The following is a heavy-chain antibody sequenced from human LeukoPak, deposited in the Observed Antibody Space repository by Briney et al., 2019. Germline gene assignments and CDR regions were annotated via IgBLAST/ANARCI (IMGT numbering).Heavy chain of an antibody. J-gene: IGHJ4*02. CDR3: ARTGYTGYDFDY. Sequence: SETLSLTCTVSGGSTTSNYDWGWIRQPPGKGLEWIGNIYYSGITYHNPSLKSRVTMSVDTSKNQLSLKLSSVTAADTAVYYCARTGYTGYDFDYWGQGTLVTVSS. V-gene: IGHV4-39*01. CDR2: IYYSGIT. CDR1: GGSTTSNYD. D-gene: IGHD5-12*01.